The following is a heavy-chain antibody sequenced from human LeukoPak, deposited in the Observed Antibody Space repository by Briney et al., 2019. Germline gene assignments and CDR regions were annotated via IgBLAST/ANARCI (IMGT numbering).Heavy chain of an antibody. CDR2: INPNSGNT. CDR3: AREATYYDFWSGYYTHYYYYMDV. D-gene: IGHD3-3*01. CDR1: GYTFTGYY. V-gene: IGHV1-18*04. J-gene: IGHJ6*03. Sequence: ASVKVSCKASGYTFTGYYMHWVRQAPGQGLEWMGWINPNSGNTNYAQKLQGRVTMTTDTSTSTAYMELRSLRSDDTAVYYCAREATYYDFWSGYYTHYYYYMDVWGKGTTVTVSS.